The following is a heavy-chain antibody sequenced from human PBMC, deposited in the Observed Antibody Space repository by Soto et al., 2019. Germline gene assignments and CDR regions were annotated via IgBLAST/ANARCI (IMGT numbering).Heavy chain of an antibody. CDR3: ARERYQVISDGMDV. V-gene: IGHV1-2*02. J-gene: IGHJ6*02. D-gene: IGHD2-2*01. CDR1: GYTFTGYY. Sequence: ASVKVSCKASGYTFTGYYIHWVREAPGQGLEWMGWIYPQTGGTSYAQKFQGRVTLSRDTSINTAYLELSRLTFDDAAVYFCARERYQVISDGMDVWGQGTTVTVSS. CDR2: IYPQTGGT.